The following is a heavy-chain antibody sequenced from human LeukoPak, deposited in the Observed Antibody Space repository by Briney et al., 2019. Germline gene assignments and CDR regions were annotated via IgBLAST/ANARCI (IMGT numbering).Heavy chain of an antibody. Sequence: GGSLRLSCAASGFTFSSYWMHWVRQAPGKGLVWVSRINSDGSSTSYADSVKGRFTISRDNAKNSLYLQMNSLRAEDTAVYYCARAKRITMVRGVMTWFDPWGQGTLVTVSS. J-gene: IGHJ5*02. CDR1: GFTFSSYW. CDR3: ARAKRITMVRGVMTWFDP. D-gene: IGHD3-10*01. V-gene: IGHV3-74*01. CDR2: INSDGSST.